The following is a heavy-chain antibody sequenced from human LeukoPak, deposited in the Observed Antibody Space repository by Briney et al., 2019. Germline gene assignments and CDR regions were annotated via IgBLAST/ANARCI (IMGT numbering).Heavy chain of an antibody. CDR1: GYSFTNYW. CDR3: ARQMYPGIAAARTNAEYFQH. CDR2: IYPGNSDT. J-gene: IGHJ1*01. D-gene: IGHD6-13*01. Sequence: GESLKISCKGSGYSFTNYWIGWVRQMPGKGLEWMGIIYPGNSDTRYSPSFQGQVTISADKSISTAYLQWSSLKASDTAMYYCARQMYPGIAAARTNAEYFQHWGQGTLVTVSS. V-gene: IGHV5-51*01.